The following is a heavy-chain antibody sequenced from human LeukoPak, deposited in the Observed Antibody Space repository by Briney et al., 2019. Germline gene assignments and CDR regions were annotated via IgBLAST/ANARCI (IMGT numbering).Heavy chain of an antibody. CDR3: TTRGLISHYYMDV. Sequence: GGSLRLSCAASGFTFSNAWMSWVRQAPGKGLEWVGRIKSKTGGGTTDYAAPVKGRFTISRDDSKNTLYLQMNSLKTEDTAVYYCTTRGLISHYYMDVWGKGTTVTVSS. CDR2: IKSKTGGGTT. V-gene: IGHV3-15*01. J-gene: IGHJ6*03. CDR1: GFTFSNAW. D-gene: IGHD2-15*01.